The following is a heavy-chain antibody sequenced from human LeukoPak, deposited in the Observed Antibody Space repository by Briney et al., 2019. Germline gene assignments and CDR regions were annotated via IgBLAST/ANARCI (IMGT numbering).Heavy chain of an antibody. CDR1: GGSISSGGYS. D-gene: IGHD2-15*01. CDR3: ARRCSGGSCYYYGMDV. J-gene: IGHJ6*04. V-gene: IGHV4-30-2*01. Sequence: SQTLSLTCAVSGGSISSGGYSWSWIRQPPGKGLEWIGYIYHSGSTYYNPSLKSRVTISVDRSKNQFSLKLSSVTAADTAVYYCARRCSGGSCYYYGMDVWGKGTTVTVSS. CDR2: IYHSGST.